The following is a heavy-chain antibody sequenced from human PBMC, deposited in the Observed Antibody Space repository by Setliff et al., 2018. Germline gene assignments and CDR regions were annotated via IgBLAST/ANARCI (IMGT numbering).Heavy chain of an antibody. J-gene: IGHJ6*02. V-gene: IGHV3-30*02. CDR1: GFTFSSYA. CDR3: AKEVGYCSGGSCYHYYYGMDV. D-gene: IGHD2-15*01. CDR2: IRYDGSNK. Sequence: GGSLRLSCAASGFTFSSYAMHWVRQAPGKGLEWVAFIRYDGSNKYYADSVKGRFTISRDNSKNTLYLQMNSLRAEDTAVYYCAKEVGYCSGGSCYHYYYGMDVWGQGTTVTVSS.